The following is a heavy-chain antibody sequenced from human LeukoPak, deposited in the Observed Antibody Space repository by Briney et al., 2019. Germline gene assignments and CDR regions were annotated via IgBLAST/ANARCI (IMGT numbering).Heavy chain of an antibody. J-gene: IGHJ4*02. CDR3: AKKVPSGYDEPLDY. V-gene: IGHV3-23*01. CDR2: ISGSGGST. CDR1: GFTFSSYA. D-gene: IGHD5-12*01. Sequence: GGSLRLSCAASGFTFSSYAMSWVRQAPGKGLEWVSAISGSGGSTYYADSVKGRFTISRDNSKNTLYLQMNSLRAEDAAVYYCAKKVPSGYDEPLDYWGQGTLVTVSS.